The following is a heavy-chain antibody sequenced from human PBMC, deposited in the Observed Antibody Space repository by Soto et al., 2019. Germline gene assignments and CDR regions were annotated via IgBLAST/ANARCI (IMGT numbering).Heavy chain of an antibody. CDR1: GYTFTSYD. D-gene: IGHD2-15*01. V-gene: IGHV1-8*01. Sequence: ASVKVSCKASGYTFTSYDINWVRQATGQGLKWMGWMNPNSGNTGYAQKFQGRVTMTRNTSISTAYMELSSLRSEDTAVYYCARGNRYCSGGSCKGQRGYYFDYWGQGTLVTVSS. J-gene: IGHJ4*02. CDR2: MNPNSGNT. CDR3: ARGNRYCSGGSCKGQRGYYFDY.